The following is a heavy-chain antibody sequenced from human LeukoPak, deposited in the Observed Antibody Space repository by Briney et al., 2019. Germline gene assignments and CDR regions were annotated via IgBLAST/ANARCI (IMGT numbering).Heavy chain of an antibody. CDR2: IKQDGSEK. D-gene: IGHD6-6*01. Sequence: GGSLRLSCSASGFTFSSYWMSWVRQAPGKGLEWVANIKQDGSEKYYVDSVKGRFTIPRDNAKNSLYLQMNSLRAEDTAVYYCAREREQLVPLDYYGMDVWGQGTTVTVSS. CDR3: AREREQLVPLDYYGMDV. J-gene: IGHJ6*02. V-gene: IGHV3-7*03. CDR1: GFTFSSYW.